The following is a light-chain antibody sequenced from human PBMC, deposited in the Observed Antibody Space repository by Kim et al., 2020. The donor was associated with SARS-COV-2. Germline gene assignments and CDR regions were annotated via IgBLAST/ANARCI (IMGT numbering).Light chain of an antibody. CDR3: QQYGRSMYT. CDR1: QSVNSDY. CDR2: GAS. V-gene: IGKV3-20*01. J-gene: IGKJ2*01. Sequence: EIVVTQSPGTLSLSPGERATLSCRASQSVNSDYLAWYQQKPGQAPRLLIYGASNRATGIPDRFSGSGSGTDFNLTISRLEPEDFAVYFCQQYGRSMYTFGQGTKLEI.